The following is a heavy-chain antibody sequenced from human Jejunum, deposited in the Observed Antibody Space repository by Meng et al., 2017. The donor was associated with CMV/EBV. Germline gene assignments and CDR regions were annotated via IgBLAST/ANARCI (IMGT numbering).Heavy chain of an antibody. CDR3: AKQADPSAYFFDF. D-gene: IGHD1/OR15-1a*01. J-gene: IGHJ4*02. Sequence: SGFTFSSYWMHWGRQAPGKGLMWGSRINPDGSTATYADSVKGRFTVSRDNAKKSLFLQMNNLRGEDTAIYYCAKQADPSAYFFDFWGQGTMVTVSS. CDR1: GFTFSSYW. CDR2: INPDGSTA. V-gene: IGHV3-74*03.